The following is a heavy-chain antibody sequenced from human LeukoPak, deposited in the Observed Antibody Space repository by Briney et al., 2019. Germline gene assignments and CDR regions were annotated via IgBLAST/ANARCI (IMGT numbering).Heavy chain of an antibody. J-gene: IGHJ4*02. V-gene: IGHV4-4*02. D-gene: IGHD1-7*01. CDR2: INHSGTT. CDR1: GGSISSSNY. CDR3: ARLYGNYQNYFDY. Sequence: SGTLSLTCAVSGGSISSSNYWSWVRQPPGKGLDWIGEINHSGTTNYNPSLRSRVTISVDTSKNQFSLKLGSVTAADTAVYYCARLYGNYQNYFDYWGQGTLVTVSS.